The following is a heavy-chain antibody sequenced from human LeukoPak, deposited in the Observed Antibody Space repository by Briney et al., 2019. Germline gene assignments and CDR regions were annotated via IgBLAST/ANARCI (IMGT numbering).Heavy chain of an antibody. J-gene: IGHJ4*02. CDR2: ISAYNGNT. CDR3: ARDSQDTAMVTGDY. D-gene: IGHD5-18*01. CDR1: GYTFTSYG. Sequence: ASVKVSCKASGYTFTSYGISWVRQAPGQGLEWMGRISAYNGNTNYAQKLQGRVTMTTDTSTSTAYMELRSLRSDDTAVYYCARDSQDTAMVTGDYWGRGTLVTVSS. V-gene: IGHV1-18*01.